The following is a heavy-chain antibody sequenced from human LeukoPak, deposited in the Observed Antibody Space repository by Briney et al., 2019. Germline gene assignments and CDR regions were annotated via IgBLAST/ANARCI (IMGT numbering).Heavy chain of an antibody. Sequence: GGSLRLSCAASGFTFSNFAMNWVRQAPGKGLEWVSTISGSGGSTYYADSVKGRFTISRDNSKNTLYLQMSSLRAEDTAVYYCAKMVHTEQWLVPFDYWGQGTLVTVSS. CDR2: ISGSGGST. J-gene: IGHJ4*02. CDR3: AKMVHTEQWLVPFDY. V-gene: IGHV3-23*01. D-gene: IGHD6-19*01. CDR1: GFTFSNFA.